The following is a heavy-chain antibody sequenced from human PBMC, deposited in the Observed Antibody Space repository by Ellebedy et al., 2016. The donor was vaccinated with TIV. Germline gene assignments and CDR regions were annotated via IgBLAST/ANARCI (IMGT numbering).Heavy chain of an antibody. CDR1: GGPISSSSYF. CDR3: ARSLDTAMANYDY. Sequence: MPSETLSLTCIVSGGPISSSSYFWGWIRQPPGKGLEWIGSIYYSGRTYCNPSLKSRVTVSVDTSKNQFSLKLSSVTAADTAVYYCARSLDTAMANYDYWGQGTLVTVSS. J-gene: IGHJ4*02. CDR2: IYYSGRT. D-gene: IGHD5-18*01. V-gene: IGHV4-39*01.